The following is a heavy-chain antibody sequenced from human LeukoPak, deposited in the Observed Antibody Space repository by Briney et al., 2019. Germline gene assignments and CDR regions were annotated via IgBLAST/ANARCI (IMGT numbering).Heavy chain of an antibody. Sequence: SETLSLTCTVSGGSISSYYWGWIRQPPGKGLEWIGSIYYSGSTYYNPSLKSRVTISVDTSKNQFSLKLSSVTAADTAVYYCARWPVGYCSSTSCYSWGQGTLVTVSS. V-gene: IGHV4-39*01. J-gene: IGHJ5*02. D-gene: IGHD2-2*01. CDR1: GGSISSYY. CDR3: ARWPVGYCSSTSCYS. CDR2: IYYSGST.